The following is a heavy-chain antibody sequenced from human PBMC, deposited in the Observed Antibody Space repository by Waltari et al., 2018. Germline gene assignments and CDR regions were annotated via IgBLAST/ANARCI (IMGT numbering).Heavy chain of an antibody. CDR1: GASISSSSYY. CDR3: ARLPKEDAFDI. J-gene: IGHJ3*02. V-gene: IGHV4-39*01. Sequence: QLQLQESGPGLVKPSETLSLTCTVSGASISSSSYYWNWIRQPPGKGLEWIGSGYYTGSSFYNASLKSRVTMSVDTSKNQFSLRLNSVTAADTAVYYCARLPKEDAFDIWGQGTMVTVSS. CDR2: GYYTGSS.